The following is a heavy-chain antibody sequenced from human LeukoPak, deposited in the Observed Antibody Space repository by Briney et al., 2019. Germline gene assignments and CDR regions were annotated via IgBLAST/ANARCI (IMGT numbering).Heavy chain of an antibody. V-gene: IGHV3-30*18. CDR3: AKVGRRPRTIVAGPLDY. CDR2: ISYDGAIK. J-gene: IGHJ4*02. D-gene: IGHD6-19*01. CDR1: GFTFSNYG. Sequence: GGSLRLSCAASGFTFSNYGIHWVRQAPGMGPEWVAVISYDGAIKYYTDSVRGRFTISRDNSKNTLFLQMNSLRAEDTAVYYCAKVGRRPRTIVAGPLDYWGQGTLVTVSS.